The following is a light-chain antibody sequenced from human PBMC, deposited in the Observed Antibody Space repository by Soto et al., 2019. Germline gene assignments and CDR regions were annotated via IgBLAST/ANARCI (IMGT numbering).Light chain of an antibody. CDR2: SND. CDR1: SSNIASNT. J-gene: IGLJ1*01. V-gene: IGLV1-44*01. CDR3: ASWDVSLNGHV. Sequence: HSVLTQPPSASGTPWQRVTISCSGSSSNIASNTVNWYQQLPGTAPKLLIYSNDQRPSGVPDRFSASKSGTSASLAISGLQSEDEADYYCASWDVSLNGHVFGTGTKVTVL.